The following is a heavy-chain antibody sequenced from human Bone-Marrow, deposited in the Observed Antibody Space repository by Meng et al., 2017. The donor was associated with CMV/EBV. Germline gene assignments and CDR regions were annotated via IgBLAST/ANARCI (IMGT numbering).Heavy chain of an antibody. CDR2: INGSGGQT. CDR3: SIARGFVSVPAAITY. D-gene: IGHD2-2*01. Sequence: GGSLRLSCTASGFTFRSHAMNWVRQAPGKGLEWVSGINGSGGQTYYADSVKGRFTISRDNSKNTLYLQIDSLRAEDTAFYYCSIARGFVSVPAAITYWGQGTLVTVSS. J-gene: IGHJ4*02. CDR1: GFTFRSHA. V-gene: IGHV3-23*01.